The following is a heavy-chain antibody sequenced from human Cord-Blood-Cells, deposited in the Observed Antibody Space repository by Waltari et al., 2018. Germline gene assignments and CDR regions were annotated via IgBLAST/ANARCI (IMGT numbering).Heavy chain of an antibody. D-gene: IGHD1-26*01. J-gene: IGHJ4*02. CDR3: ARDGGELAPFDY. CDR1: GYTFTGYY. Sequence: QVQLVQSGAEVKKPGASVKVSCKASGYTFTGYYMHGVRQAPGQGLEWMGWINPTSGGTNYAPKCQGRVTMTRDTSISTAYMELSRLRSDDTAVYYCARDGGELAPFDYWGQGTLVTVSS. CDR2: INPTSGGT. V-gene: IGHV1-2*02.